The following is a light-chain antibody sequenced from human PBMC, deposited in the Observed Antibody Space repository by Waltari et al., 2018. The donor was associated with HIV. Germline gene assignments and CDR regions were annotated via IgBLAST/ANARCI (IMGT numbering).Light chain of an antibody. J-gene: IGLJ2*01. V-gene: IGLV3-21*02. Sequence: SYVLTQPPSVSVAPGQPARIPCWGNNLGSKSVHRYQQKPGQAPVMVVYDDSDRPSGIPERFSGPNSGNTATLTISRVEAGDEADYYCQVWDSSSDHVVFGGGTKLTVL. CDR2: DDS. CDR1: NLGSKS. CDR3: QVWDSSSDHVV.